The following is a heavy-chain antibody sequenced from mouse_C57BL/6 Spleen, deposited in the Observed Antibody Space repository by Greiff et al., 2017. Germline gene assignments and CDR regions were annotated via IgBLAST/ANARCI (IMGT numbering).Heavy chain of an antibody. Sequence: EVKLMESGGGLVKPGGSLTLSCAASGFTFSDYGMHWVRQAPEKGLEWVAYISSGSSTIYYADTVKGRFTISRDNAKNTLFLQMTSLRSEDTAMYYCARLDYYGSSGGYFDVWGTGTTVTVSS. CDR3: ARLDYYGSSGGYFDV. CDR2: ISSGSSTI. J-gene: IGHJ1*03. CDR1: GFTFSDYG. D-gene: IGHD1-1*01. V-gene: IGHV5-17*01.